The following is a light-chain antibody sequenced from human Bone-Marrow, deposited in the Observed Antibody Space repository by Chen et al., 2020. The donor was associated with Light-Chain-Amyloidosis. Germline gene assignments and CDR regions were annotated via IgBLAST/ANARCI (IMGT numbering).Light chain of an antibody. Sequence: SYVLTQPSSASLAPGQTATIARGGNNIGSTSVHWYQQTPGQAPLLVVYDDSDRPSGIPERLSGSNSGNTATLTISRVEAGDEADYYCQVWDRSSDRPVFGGGTKLTVL. CDR3: QVWDRSSDRPV. CDR2: DDS. CDR1: NIGSTS. V-gene: IGLV3-21*02. J-gene: IGLJ3*02.